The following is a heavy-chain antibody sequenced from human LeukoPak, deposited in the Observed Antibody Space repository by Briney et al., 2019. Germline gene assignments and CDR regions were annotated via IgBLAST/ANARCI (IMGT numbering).Heavy chain of an antibody. J-gene: IGHJ6*02. Sequence: ASVKVSCKASGYTFTTHDINWVRQATGQGLEWLGWMSPNSGDTGYAQKFQGRVTMTSDSSISTAYMELSSLRSEDTAVYYCARVLCSSTSCHTRRYYYYGMDVWGQGTTVTVSS. CDR3: ARVLCSSTSCHTRRYYYYGMDV. V-gene: IGHV1-8*01. D-gene: IGHD2-2*01. CDR1: GYTFTTHD. CDR2: MSPNSGDT.